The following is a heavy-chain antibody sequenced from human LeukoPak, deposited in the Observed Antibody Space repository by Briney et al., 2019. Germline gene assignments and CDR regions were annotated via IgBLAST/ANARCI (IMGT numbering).Heavy chain of an antibody. Sequence: SETLSLTCTVSGFSISRGHYWGWIRQPPGKGLEWIGNIYHSGSTYYNPSLKSRVTKSVDTSKNQFSLKLSSVTAADTAVYYCARSLPDSSNWYKGYYYYYMDVWGKGTTVTVSS. J-gene: IGHJ6*03. V-gene: IGHV4-38-2*02. D-gene: IGHD6-13*01. CDR3: ARSLPDSSNWYKGYYYYYMDV. CDR2: IYHSGST. CDR1: GFSISRGHY.